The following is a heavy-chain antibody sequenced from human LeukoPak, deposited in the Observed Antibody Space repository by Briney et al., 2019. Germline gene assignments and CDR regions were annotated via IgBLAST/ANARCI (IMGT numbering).Heavy chain of an antibody. J-gene: IGHJ4*02. CDR3: ARTKKVAYGDYENYFDY. V-gene: IGHV4-61*09. Sequence: SQTLSLTCTVSGGSISSGSYYWSWIRQPAGKGLEWIGHIYTSGSTNYNPSLKSRVTISVDTSKNQFSLKLTSVTAADTAVYYCARTKKVAYGDYENYFDYWGQGTLVTVSS. D-gene: IGHD4-17*01. CDR2: IYTSGST. CDR1: GGSISSGSYY.